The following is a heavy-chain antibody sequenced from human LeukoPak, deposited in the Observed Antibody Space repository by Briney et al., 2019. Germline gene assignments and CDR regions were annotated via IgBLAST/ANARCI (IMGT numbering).Heavy chain of an antibody. CDR1: GFTFNSSS. CDR3: ARQTYYYGSGTYYYYFDY. V-gene: IGHV3-30-3*01. J-gene: IGHJ4*02. D-gene: IGHD3-10*01. CDR2: ISYDGYNK. Sequence: GRSLRLSCAVSGFTFNSSSMHWVRQAPGKGLEWVAIISYDGYNKYYADSVKGRFTISRDNSTNTLYLQMNSLRAEDTAVYFCARQTYYYGSGTYYYYFDYWGQGTLVTVSS.